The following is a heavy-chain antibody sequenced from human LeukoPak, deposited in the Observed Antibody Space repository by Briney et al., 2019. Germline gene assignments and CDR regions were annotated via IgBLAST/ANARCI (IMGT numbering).Heavy chain of an antibody. J-gene: IGHJ4*02. CDR2: FHPEDNVT. Sequence: ASVKVSCKVSGYTLTELSMHWVRQAPGKGLEWMGGFHPEDNVTINAQSFQGRVTMTEDTSTNTAYMELNSLRSEDTAVYYCARESSRRLLWFGESQFDYWGQGTLVTVSS. D-gene: IGHD3-10*01. V-gene: IGHV1-24*01. CDR3: ARESSRRLLWFGESQFDY. CDR1: GYTLTELS.